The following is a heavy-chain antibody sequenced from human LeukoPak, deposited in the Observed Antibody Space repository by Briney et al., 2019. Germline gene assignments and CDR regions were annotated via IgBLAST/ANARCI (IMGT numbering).Heavy chain of an antibody. J-gene: IGHJ4*02. CDR2: ISGSGGSI. CDR1: GFTFSSYA. Sequence: PGGSLRLSCAASGFTFSSYAMSWVRQAPGKGLEWVSAISGSGGSIYYADSVKGRFTISRDNSKNTLYLQMNSLRAEDTAVYYCAKDHSNTAYYYDSSGHYYFDYWGQGTLVTVSS. D-gene: IGHD3-22*01. CDR3: AKDHSNTAYYYDSSGHYYFDY. V-gene: IGHV3-23*01.